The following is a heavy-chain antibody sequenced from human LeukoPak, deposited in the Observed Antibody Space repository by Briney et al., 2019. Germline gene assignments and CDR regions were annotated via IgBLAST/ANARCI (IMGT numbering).Heavy chain of an antibody. CDR3: AQYCSSTSCPNY. CDR1: GFTLSSYA. CDR2: ISGSGGST. V-gene: IGHV3-23*01. Sequence: GGSLKLSCAASGFTLSSYAMSWVRQAPGKGLEWVSAISGSGGSTYYADSVKGRFTISRDNSKNTLYLQMNSLRAEDTAVYYCAQYCSSTSCPNYWGQGTQVTVSS. J-gene: IGHJ4*02. D-gene: IGHD2-2*01.